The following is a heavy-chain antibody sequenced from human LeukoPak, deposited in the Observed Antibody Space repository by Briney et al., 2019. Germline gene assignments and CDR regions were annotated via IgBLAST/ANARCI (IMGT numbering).Heavy chain of an antibody. CDR2: IYYRGST. V-gene: IGHV4-59*08. D-gene: IGHD3-10*01. Sequence: KPSETLSLTRAVSGGSISSYYWSRMWPPPGEGVEWIGYIYYRGSTNYNPSLKSRVTIPVDTSKNQFSLKLSSVTAADTAVYYCASNYYGSGSLDYWGQGNLVTVSS. CDR1: GGSISSYY. J-gene: IGHJ4*02. CDR3: ASNYYGSGSLDY.